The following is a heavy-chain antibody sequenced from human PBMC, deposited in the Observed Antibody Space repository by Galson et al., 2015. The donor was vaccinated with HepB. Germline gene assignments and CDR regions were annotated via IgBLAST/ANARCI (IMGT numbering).Heavy chain of an antibody. CDR2: IVFGGSA. CDR3: ASYITMKIY. CDR1: GFTFSSYG. Sequence: SLRLSCAASGFTFSSYGMHWVRQAPGKGLEWVSLIVFGGSAHYADSVKGRFTISRDNSKNTLYLQMNSLTAEDTAVYYCASYITMKIYWGQGTLVTVSS. J-gene: IGHJ4*02. D-gene: IGHD3-22*01. V-gene: IGHV3-NL1*01.